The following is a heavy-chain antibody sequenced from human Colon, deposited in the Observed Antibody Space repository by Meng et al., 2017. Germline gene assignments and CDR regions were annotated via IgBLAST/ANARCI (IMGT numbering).Heavy chain of an antibody. CDR1: GATICANSC. V-gene: IGHV4-4*02. CDR3: ARHGGYNPDF. J-gene: IGHJ4*02. CDR2: IERGANA. Sequence: VRWQGSGARMARPSETLSLETSGSGATICANSCGSWVPQHPGEGLGGIRQIERGANASYKPSRSSRVTMSLDKSRNQMSLRLTSAAAADTAVYYCARHGGYNPDFWGQGTLVTVSS. D-gene: IGHD4-23*01.